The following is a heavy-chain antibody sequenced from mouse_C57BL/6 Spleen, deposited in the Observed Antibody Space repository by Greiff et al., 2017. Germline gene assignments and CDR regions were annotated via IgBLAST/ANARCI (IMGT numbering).Heavy chain of an antibody. V-gene: IGHV1-69*01. J-gene: IGHJ1*03. D-gene: IGHD1-1*01. CDR1: GYTFTSYW. CDR2: IDPSDSFT. CDR3: ARYGYGSSYWYFDV. Sequence: VQLQQPGAELVMPGASVKLSCKASGYTFTSYWMHWVKQRPGQGLEWIGEIDPSDSFTNYNQKFKGKSTLTVDKSSSTAYMQLSSLTSEGSAVYYCARYGYGSSYWYFDVWGTGTTGTVSS.